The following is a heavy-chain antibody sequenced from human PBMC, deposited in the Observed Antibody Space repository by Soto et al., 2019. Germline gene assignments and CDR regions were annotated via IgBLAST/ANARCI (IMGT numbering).Heavy chain of an antibody. D-gene: IGHD3-9*01. V-gene: IGHV4-31*03. CDR1: GGSISSGGYY. Sequence: QVQLQESGPGLVKPSQTLSLTCTVSGGSISSGGYYWSWIRQHPGKGLEWIGYIYYSGSTYYNPPLQRRATISLDTSKTPFSLELSSVTAADTAVYSCARGPYYDILPGYYYGMDVWGQGTPVTVSS. CDR2: IYYSGST. J-gene: IGHJ6*02. CDR3: ARGPYYDILPGYYYGMDV.